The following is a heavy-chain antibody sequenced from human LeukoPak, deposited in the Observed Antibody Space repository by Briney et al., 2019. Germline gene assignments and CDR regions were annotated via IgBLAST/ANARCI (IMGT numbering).Heavy chain of an antibody. D-gene: IGHD4-17*01. Sequence: GGSLRLSCVASGFTLRSYVMNWVRQAPGKGLDWVSYISSSGSTIYYADSVKGRFTISRDNAKNSLYLQMNSLRAEDTAVYYCARDRSTVTTWVDYWGQGTLVTVSS. J-gene: IGHJ4*02. V-gene: IGHV3-48*03. CDR1: GFTLRSYV. CDR3: ARDRSTVTTWVDY. CDR2: ISSSGSTI.